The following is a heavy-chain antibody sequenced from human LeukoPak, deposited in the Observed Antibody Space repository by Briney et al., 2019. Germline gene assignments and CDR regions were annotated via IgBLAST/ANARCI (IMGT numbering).Heavy chain of an antibody. CDR1: GYTFTSYG. J-gene: IGHJ6*02. Sequence: ASVKVSCKASGYTFTSYGISWVRQAPGQGLEWIGWISAYNGNTNYAQKLQGRVTMTTDTSTSTAYMELRSLRSDDTAVYYCARESDRYYYYYGMDVWGQGTTVTVSS. CDR3: ARESDRYYYYYGMDV. V-gene: IGHV1-18*01. D-gene: IGHD2-15*01. CDR2: ISAYNGNT.